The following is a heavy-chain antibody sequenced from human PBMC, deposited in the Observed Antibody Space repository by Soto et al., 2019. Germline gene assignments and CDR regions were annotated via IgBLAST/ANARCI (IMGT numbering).Heavy chain of an antibody. CDR1: GGSISSRSYY. D-gene: IGHD3-9*01. Sequence: TLSLTCTVSGGSISSRSYYWGWIRQPPGKGLEWIGSIYYIGSTYYNPSLSSRVTMSVDTSKSQFSLKLSSVTAADTAVYYCARPTRFDWLFTSFDYWGRGTLVTVSS. CDR3: ARPTRFDWLFTSFDY. CDR2: IYYIGST. J-gene: IGHJ4*02. V-gene: IGHV4-39*01.